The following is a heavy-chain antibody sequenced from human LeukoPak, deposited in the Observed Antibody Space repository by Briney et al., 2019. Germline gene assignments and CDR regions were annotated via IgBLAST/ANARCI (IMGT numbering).Heavy chain of an antibody. J-gene: IGHJ4*02. CDR2: ISVSGGST. D-gene: IGHD2-2*01. CDR3: AKDSGYCDTTSCRLAN. V-gene: IGHV3-23*01. Sequence: GGSLRLSCAASGFTFSSYAMSWVRQAPGKGLEWVSAISVSGGSTYYADSVKGRFTISRDNSKNTLYLQINSLRIEDTAVYYCAKDSGYCDTTSCRLANWGQGTLVTVSS. CDR1: GFTFSSYA.